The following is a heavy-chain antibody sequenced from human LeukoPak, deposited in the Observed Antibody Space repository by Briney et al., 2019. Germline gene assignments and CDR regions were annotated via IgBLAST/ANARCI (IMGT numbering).Heavy chain of an antibody. J-gene: IGHJ6*02. CDR3: ARDRITGTIASPYYYGMDV. CDR2: IYTGGST. D-gene: IGHD1-7*01. Sequence: PSETLSLTCTVSGGSISSYYWSWIRQPAGKGLEWIGRIYTGGSTNYNPSLKSRVTMSVDTSKNQFSLKLSSVTAADTAVYYCARDRITGTIASPYYYGMDVWGQGTTVTVSS. CDR1: GGSISSYY. V-gene: IGHV4-4*07.